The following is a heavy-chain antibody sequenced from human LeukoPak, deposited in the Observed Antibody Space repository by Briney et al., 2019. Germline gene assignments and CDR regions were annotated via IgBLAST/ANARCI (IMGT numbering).Heavy chain of an antibody. V-gene: IGHV4-59*01. Sequence: PSETLSLTCIVSVGSISGYFWNWIRQPPGKGLEWIGYIYYSGSTNYNPSLKSRVTMSVDTSKNQFSLTLNSVTAADTAVYYCARFRSLYYDTSGTTFDYWGQGTLVTVSS. CDR3: ARFRSLYYDTSGTTFDY. CDR2: IYYSGST. CDR1: VGSISGYF. D-gene: IGHD3-22*01. J-gene: IGHJ4*02.